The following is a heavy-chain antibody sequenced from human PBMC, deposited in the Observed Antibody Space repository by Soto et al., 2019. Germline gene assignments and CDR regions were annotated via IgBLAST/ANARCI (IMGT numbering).Heavy chain of an antibody. Sequence: EVQLVESGGGLVKPGGSLRLSCAASGFTFNSYSMNWVRQAPGKGLEWVSSISSSSSYIYYADSVKGRFTISRDNAKNPLYLQMNSLRAEDTAVYYCARDWVTMVRGVLPQGMDVWGQGTTVTVSS. CDR1: GFTFNSYS. D-gene: IGHD3-10*01. CDR3: ARDWVTMVRGVLPQGMDV. V-gene: IGHV3-21*01. J-gene: IGHJ6*02. CDR2: ISSSSSYI.